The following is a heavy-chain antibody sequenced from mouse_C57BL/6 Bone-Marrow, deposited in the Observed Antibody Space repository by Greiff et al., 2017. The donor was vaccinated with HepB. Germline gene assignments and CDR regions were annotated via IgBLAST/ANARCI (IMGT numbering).Heavy chain of an antibody. J-gene: IGHJ4*01. CDR3: TRGIYDGYYDAMDY. CDR1: GYTFTDYE. CDR2: IDPETGGT. D-gene: IGHD2-3*01. V-gene: IGHV1-15*01. Sequence: QVQLQQSGAELVRPGASVTLSCKASGYTFTDYEMHWVKQTPVHGLEWIGAIDPETGGTAYNQKFKGKAILTADKSSSTAYMELRSLTSEDSAVYYCTRGIYDGYYDAMDYWGQGTSVTVSS.